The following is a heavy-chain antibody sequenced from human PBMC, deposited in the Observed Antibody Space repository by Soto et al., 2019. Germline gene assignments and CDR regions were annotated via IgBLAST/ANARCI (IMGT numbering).Heavy chain of an antibody. CDR3: ATSSVSRLLNHWYFDL. CDR1: GGSISSSDYY. V-gene: IGHV4-39*01. CDR2: ISFGVTT. D-gene: IGHD6-6*01. Sequence: QVHLQESGPGLVKPSETLSLTCTVSGGSISSSDYYWGWVRQPPGKGLEWIGSISFGVTTYYNPSLKIRLTISIDTSTNQFSLQLSSVTAADTAVYYCATSSVSRLLNHWYFDLWGRGTLVTVSS. J-gene: IGHJ2*01.